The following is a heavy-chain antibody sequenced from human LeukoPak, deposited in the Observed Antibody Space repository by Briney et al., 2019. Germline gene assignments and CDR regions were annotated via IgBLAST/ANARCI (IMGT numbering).Heavy chain of an antibody. V-gene: IGHV4-4*07. CDR1: GGSISSYY. J-gene: IGHJ4*02. Sequence: SETLSLTCTVSGGSISSYYWSWLRQPAGKGLEWIGRIYTSGSTNYNPSLKSRVTISVDTSKNQFSLKLSSVTAADTAVYYCARTYYDILTGYYSFDYWGQGTLVTVSS. D-gene: IGHD3-9*01. CDR3: ARTYYDILTGYYSFDY. CDR2: IYTSGST.